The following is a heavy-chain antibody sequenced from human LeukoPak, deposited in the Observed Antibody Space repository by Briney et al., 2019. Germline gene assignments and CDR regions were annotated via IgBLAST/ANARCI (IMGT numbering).Heavy chain of an antibody. Sequence: ETLSLTCAVYGGSFSGYYWSWVRQAPGKGLEWVSAISGSGDTTHYADSVKGRFTISRDNSKNTLYLQVNSLRAEDTAVYYCAKGTHNTYGWPWDYWGQGTLVTVSS. J-gene: IGHJ4*02. D-gene: IGHD5-18*01. CDR3: AKGTHNTYGWPWDY. CDR1: GGSFSGYY. V-gene: IGHV3-23*01. CDR2: ISGSGDTT.